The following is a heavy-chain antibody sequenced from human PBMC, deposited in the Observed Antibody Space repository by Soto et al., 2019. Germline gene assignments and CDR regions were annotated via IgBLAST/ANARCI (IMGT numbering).Heavy chain of an antibody. Sequence: GGSLRLSCAASGFTFSSYAMHWVRQAPGKGLEWVAVISYDGSNRYYADSVKGRFTISRDNSKNTLYLQMNSLRAEDTAVYYCARDMWRYSSSSWDGGYFDYWGQGTLVTVSP. CDR3: ARDMWRYSSSSWDGGYFDY. CDR1: GFTFSSYA. V-gene: IGHV3-30-3*01. J-gene: IGHJ4*02. D-gene: IGHD6-6*01. CDR2: ISYDGSNR.